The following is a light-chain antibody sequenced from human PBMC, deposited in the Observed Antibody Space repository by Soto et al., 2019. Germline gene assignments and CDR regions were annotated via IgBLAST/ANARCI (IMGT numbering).Light chain of an antibody. CDR1: QSVLYSSNNKNY. CDR3: QQYYTTPWT. V-gene: IGKV4-1*01. CDR2: WAS. J-gene: IGKJ1*01. Sequence: DIVMTQSPDSLAVSLGERATINCKSSQSVLYSSNNKNYLAWYQQKPGQPPKALMYWASTRESGVPDRFSGSGSGTDFTLTISSLQADDVAVYYCQQYYTTPWTFGQGTKVEIK.